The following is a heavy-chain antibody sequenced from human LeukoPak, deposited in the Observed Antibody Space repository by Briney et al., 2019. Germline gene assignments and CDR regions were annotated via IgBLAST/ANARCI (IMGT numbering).Heavy chain of an antibody. Sequence: GGSLRLSCVGAGFPFSDFHMSWIRQAPGKGLEWVSYITSGGGFKYYADSVKGRFSISRDDSKNSVFLQMNSLRVEDTAVYYCARVRPGSSGSYYRTSWGWGTLVTVSS. CDR1: GFPFSDFH. CDR2: ITSGGGFK. CDR3: ARVRPGSSGSYYRTS. V-gene: IGHV3-11*04. J-gene: IGHJ4*02. D-gene: IGHD3-22*01.